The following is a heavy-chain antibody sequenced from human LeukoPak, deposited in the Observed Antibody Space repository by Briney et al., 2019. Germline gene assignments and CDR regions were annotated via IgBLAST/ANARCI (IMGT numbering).Heavy chain of an antibody. Sequence: GSLRLSSAASGFTFSSYAMSWVRQAPGKGLEWVSAISGSGGSTYYADSVKGRFTISRDNSKNTLYLQMNSLRAEDTAVYYYAKDRVGSSGYYRNLLFDYWGQGTLVTVSS. CDR1: GFTFSSYA. CDR3: AKDRVGSSGYYRNLLFDY. J-gene: IGHJ4*02. CDR2: ISGSGGST. D-gene: IGHD3-22*01. V-gene: IGHV3-23*01.